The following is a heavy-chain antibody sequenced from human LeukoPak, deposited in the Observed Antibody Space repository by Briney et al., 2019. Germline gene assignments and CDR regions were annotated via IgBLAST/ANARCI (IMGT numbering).Heavy chain of an antibody. CDR1: GGTFSSYA. V-gene: IGHV1-18*01. D-gene: IGHD3-22*01. CDR2: ISAYNGNT. CDR3: ARDTYYYDSSGSPGFDY. Sequence: ASVKVSCKASGGTFSSYAISWVRQAPGQGLEWMGWISAYNGNTNYAQKLQGRVTMTTDTSTSTAYMELRSLRSDDTAVYYCARDTYYYDSSGSPGFDYWGQGTLVTVSS. J-gene: IGHJ4*02.